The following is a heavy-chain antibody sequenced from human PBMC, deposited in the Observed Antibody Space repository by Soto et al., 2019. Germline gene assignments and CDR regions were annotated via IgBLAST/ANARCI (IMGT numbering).Heavy chain of an antibody. CDR3: AKDMSGPERYFQH. D-gene: IGHD3-3*01. CDR1: GFTFDDYT. V-gene: IGHV3-43*01. J-gene: IGHJ1*01. Sequence: GSLRLSCAASGFTFDDYTMHWVRQAPGKGLEWVSLISWDGGSTYYADSVKGRFTISRDNSKNSLYLQMNSLRTEDTALYYCAKDMSGPERYFQHWGQGTLVTVSS. CDR2: ISWDGGST.